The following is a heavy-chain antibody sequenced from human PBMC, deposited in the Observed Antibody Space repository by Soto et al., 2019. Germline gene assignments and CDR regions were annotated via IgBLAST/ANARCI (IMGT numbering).Heavy chain of an antibody. CDR2: IYYSGST. Sequence: QVQLQESGPGLVKPSETLSLTCTVSGGSISSYYWSWIRQPPGKGLEWIGYIYYSGSTNYNPSLKRRVTISVDKSKNQFSLTLSSVTAADTAVYYCARDLTTYGMDVWGQGTTVTVSS. CDR1: GGSISSYY. V-gene: IGHV4-59*01. J-gene: IGHJ6*02. CDR3: ARDLTTYGMDV.